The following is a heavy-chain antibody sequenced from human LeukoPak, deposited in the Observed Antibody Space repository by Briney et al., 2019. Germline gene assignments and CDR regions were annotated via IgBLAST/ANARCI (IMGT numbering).Heavy chain of an antibody. V-gene: IGHV3-49*03. CDR1: GFTFGGYA. CDR3: TTGDYYDSSGYYPYYFDY. J-gene: IGHJ4*02. CDR2: IRSKAYGGTT. D-gene: IGHD3-22*01. Sequence: GGSLRLSCTASGFTFGGYAMSWFRQAPGKGLEWVGFIRSKAYGGTTEYAASVKGRFTISRDDSKSIAYLQMNSLKTEDTAVYYCTTGDYYDSSGYYPYYFDYWGQGTLVTVSS.